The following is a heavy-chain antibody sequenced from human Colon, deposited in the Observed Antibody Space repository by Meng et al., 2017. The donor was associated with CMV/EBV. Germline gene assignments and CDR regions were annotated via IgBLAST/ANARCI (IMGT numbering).Heavy chain of an antibody. CDR2: ISRSGAYT. CDR3: AKVFQGYDWNPLDY. V-gene: IGHV3-23*01. CDR1: GFTWWTYG. D-gene: IGHD1-20*01. J-gene: IGHJ4*02. Sequence: GQPSEGGGALVQPGGPLSLFCLGSGFTWWTYGMSWLRQAPGEGLEWVAGISRSGAYTHYADSVKGRFTISRDNSKNTLSLQMNSLRAEDTAVYYCAKVFQGYDWNPLDYWGQGALVTVSS.